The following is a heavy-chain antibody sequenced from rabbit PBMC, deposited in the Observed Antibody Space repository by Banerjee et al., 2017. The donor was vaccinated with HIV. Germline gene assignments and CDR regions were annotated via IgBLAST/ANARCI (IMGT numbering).Heavy chain of an antibody. CDR3: ARGDDSDYNGLDL. CDR2: IYAGSSGST. D-gene: IGHD8-1*01. CDR1: GFSFSSSYY. J-gene: IGHJ3*01. Sequence: QSLEESGGDLVKPGASLTLTCTASGFSFSSSYYMCWVRQAPGKGLEWIACIYAGSSGSTFYASWAKGRFTISKTSSTTVTLQMTSLTAADTATYFCARGDDSDYNGLDLWSQGTLVTVS. V-gene: IGHV1S40*01.